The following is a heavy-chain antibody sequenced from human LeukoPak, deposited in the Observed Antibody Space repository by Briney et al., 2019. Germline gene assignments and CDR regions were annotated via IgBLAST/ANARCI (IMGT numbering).Heavy chain of an antibody. V-gene: IGHV4-39*07. Sequence: SETLSLTCAVSGGSISNTYYYWGWIRQPPGKGLEWIGSIYYSGSTYYNPSLKSRVTISVDTSKNQFSLKLSSVTAADTAVYYCARGVRSSSWYGLYYFDYWGQGTLVTVSS. D-gene: IGHD6-13*01. CDR1: GGSISNTYYY. CDR3: ARGVRSSSWYGLYYFDY. J-gene: IGHJ4*02. CDR2: IYYSGST.